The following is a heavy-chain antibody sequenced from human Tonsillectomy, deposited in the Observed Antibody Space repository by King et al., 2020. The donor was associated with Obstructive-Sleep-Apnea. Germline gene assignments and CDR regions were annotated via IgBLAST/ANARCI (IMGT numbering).Heavy chain of an antibody. J-gene: IGHJ5*02. CDR2: IYHSGST. Sequence: VQLQESGPGLVKPSETLSLTCTVSGYSISSGYYWGWIRQPPGKGLERIGSIYHSGSTYYNPSLKSRVTISVDTSKNQFSLKLSSVTAADTAVYYCARHPGYDILTGYYKDWFDPWGQGTLVTVSS. V-gene: IGHV4-38-2*02. D-gene: IGHD3-9*01. CDR1: GYSISSGYY. CDR3: ARHPGYDILTGYYKDWFDP.